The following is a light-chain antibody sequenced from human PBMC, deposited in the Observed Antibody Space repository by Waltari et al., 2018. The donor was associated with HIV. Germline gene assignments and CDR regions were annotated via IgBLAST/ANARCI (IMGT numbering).Light chain of an antibody. Sequence: IVLPQSPATLSLSPGETATLSCRASQRVRSYLAWYQQQPGQAPRLLIYDASNRATGIPARFSGSGSGTDFTLTISSLEPEDVAVYFGQQRSNGPPLTFGGGTKVEIK. CDR3: QQRSNGPPLT. CDR1: QRVRSY. V-gene: IGKV3-11*01. CDR2: DAS. J-gene: IGKJ4*01.